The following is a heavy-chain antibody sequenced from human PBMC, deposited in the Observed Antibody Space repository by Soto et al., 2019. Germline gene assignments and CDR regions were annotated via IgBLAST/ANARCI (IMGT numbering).Heavy chain of an antibody. J-gene: IGHJ6*02. CDR2: ISSNGGRT. CDR3: AKDLHWYGMDV. V-gene: IGHV3-23*01. D-gene: IGHD1-1*01. CDR1: GFTFGNYF. Sequence: EVQLLESGGGLVQPGESLRLSCAASGFTFGNYFMNCVRQAPGKGLEWVSDISSNGGRTHYADSVRGRFTISRDNSRNTLYLQMSSLRAEDTSLYYCAKDLHWYGMDVWGQGTTVTVSS.